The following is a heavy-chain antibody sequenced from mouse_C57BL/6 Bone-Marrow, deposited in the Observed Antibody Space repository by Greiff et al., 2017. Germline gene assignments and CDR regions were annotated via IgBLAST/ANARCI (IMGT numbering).Heavy chain of an antibody. V-gene: IGHV5-6*01. Sequence: EVKVVESGGDLVKPGGSLKLSCAASGFTFSSYGMSWVRQTPGKRLEWVATISSGGSYTYYPDSVKGRFTISRDNAKNTLYLQMSSLKSEDTAMYYCARLDSSGYFDYGGQGTTLTVSS. CDR1: GFTFSSYG. CDR2: ISSGGSYT. CDR3: ARLDSSGYFDY. J-gene: IGHJ2*01. D-gene: IGHD3-2*02.